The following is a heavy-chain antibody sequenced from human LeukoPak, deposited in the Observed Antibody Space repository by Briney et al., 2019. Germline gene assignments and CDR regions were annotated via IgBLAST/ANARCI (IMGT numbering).Heavy chain of an antibody. CDR2: TYTSGST. Sequence: SQTLSLTCTVSGGSISSGSYYWSWIRQPAGKGLEWIGRTYTSGSTNYNPSLKSRVTISVDTSKNQFSLKLSSVTAADTAVYYCAREKMSGYDRFSGDYFDYWGQGTLVTVSS. V-gene: IGHV4-61*02. CDR1: GGSISSGSYY. J-gene: IGHJ4*02. D-gene: IGHD5-12*01. CDR3: AREKMSGYDRFSGDYFDY.